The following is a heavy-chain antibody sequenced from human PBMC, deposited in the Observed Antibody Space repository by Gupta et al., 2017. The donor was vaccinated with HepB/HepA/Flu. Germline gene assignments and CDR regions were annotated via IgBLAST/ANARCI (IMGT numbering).Heavy chain of an antibody. CDR1: GFTFSIYW. Sequence: EVQLVESGGGLVQAGGSLRLSCAASGFTFSIYWMHWVRQGPGKGLVWVSRLNSDASTTNYADSVKGRFTASRDNVKNTLYLQMNSLRAEDTAVYYCVRSASFGLDVWGQGTTVTVSS. CDR2: LNSDASTT. V-gene: IGHV3-74*01. CDR3: VRSASFGLDV. J-gene: IGHJ6*01.